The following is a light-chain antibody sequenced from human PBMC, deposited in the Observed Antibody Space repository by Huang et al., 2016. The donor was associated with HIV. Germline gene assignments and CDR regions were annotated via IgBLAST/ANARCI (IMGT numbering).Light chain of an antibody. V-gene: IGKV1-9*01. J-gene: IGKJ4*01. CDR3: QQLNSYYPLT. CDR2: AAS. CDR1: QGISSY. Sequence: IQLTQSPSSLSASVGDRVTITCRASQGISSYLAWYQQKPGKAPKLLIYAASTLQSGGPSRFSASGSGTDFTLTISSLQPEDFATYYCQQLNSYYPLTFGGGTKVEIK.